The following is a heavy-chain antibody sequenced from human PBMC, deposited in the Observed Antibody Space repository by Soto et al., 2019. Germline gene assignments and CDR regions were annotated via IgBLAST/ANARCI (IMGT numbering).Heavy chain of an antibody. D-gene: IGHD1-1*01. J-gene: IGHJ2*01. CDR1: GFTFSSYA. Sequence: QVQLVESGGGVVQPGRSLRLSCAASGFTFSSYAMHWVRQAPGKGLEWVAVISYDGSNKYYADSVKGRSTISRDNSHXXLSLQMNSLRAEATAVYYCASPLWRDAYNWGYFDLWGRGTLVTVSS. CDR2: ISYDGSNK. CDR3: ASPLWRDAYNWGYFDL. V-gene: IGHV3-30-3*01.